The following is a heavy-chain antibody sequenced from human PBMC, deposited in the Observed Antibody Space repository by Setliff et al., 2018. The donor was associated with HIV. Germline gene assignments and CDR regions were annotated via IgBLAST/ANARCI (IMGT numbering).Heavy chain of an antibody. CDR2: VIPSFATA. CDR3: ANPHDGGAFDV. CDR1: GGTFKNLA. V-gene: IGHV1-69*13. Sequence: SVKVSCKASGGTFKNLAISWVRQAPGQGLEWMGGVIPSFATANYAQKFQGIITITADELTSTVYMDLNSLKSEDSAVYYCANPHDGGAFDVWGQGTAVTVSS. J-gene: IGHJ3*01. D-gene: IGHD1-1*01.